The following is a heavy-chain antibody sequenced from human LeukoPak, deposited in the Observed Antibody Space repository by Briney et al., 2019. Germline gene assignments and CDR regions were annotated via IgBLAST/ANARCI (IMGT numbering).Heavy chain of an antibody. CDR3: ASSVGSTDY. CDR2: INHRGST. CDR1: GESLSKYY. J-gene: IGHJ4*02. Sequence: KSSETLSLTCAVYGESLSKYYWTWIRQSPGMGLEWIGEINHRGSTNQNPSLKSRVILSVDTSKHQFSLKLTSVTAADAAVYYCASSVGSTDYWGQGTLVTVSS. D-gene: IGHD1-26*01. V-gene: IGHV4-34*01.